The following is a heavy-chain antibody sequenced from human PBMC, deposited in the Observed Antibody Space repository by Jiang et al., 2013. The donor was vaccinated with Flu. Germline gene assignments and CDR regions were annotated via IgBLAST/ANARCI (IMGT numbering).Heavy chain of an antibody. CDR1: GFTFSSYG. V-gene: IGHV3-30*02. Sequence: VRLXCAASGFTFSSYGMHWVRQAPGKGLEWVAFIRYDGSNKYYADSVKGRFTISRDNSKNTLYLQMNSLRAEDTAVYYCAKDLGCSSTSCSTFYWGQGTLVTVSS. CDR2: IRYDGSNK. D-gene: IGHD2-2*01. CDR3: AKDLGCSSTSCSTFY. J-gene: IGHJ4*02.